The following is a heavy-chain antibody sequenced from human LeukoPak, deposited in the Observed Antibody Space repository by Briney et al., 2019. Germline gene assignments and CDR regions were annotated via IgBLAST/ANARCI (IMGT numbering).Heavy chain of an antibody. J-gene: IGHJ3*02. V-gene: IGHV3-74*01. CDR2: INSDGSGT. Sequence: GGSLRLSCGASGFTFNNYWMHWVRQAPGMGLVWVSRINSDGSGTTYADSVKGRVTISRDNAKNTLHLQMNSLRAEDAAVYYCARGKDGVWAFDIWGQGTTVTVSS. CDR1: GFTFNNYW. D-gene: IGHD3-16*01. CDR3: ARGKDGVWAFDI.